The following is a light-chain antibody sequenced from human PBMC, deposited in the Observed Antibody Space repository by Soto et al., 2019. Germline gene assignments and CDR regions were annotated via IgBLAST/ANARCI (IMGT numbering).Light chain of an antibody. Sequence: SVLTQPHSATGTPRQRGTISCSGSSSNIGTSSVHWFQQLPGTAPKLLISTTNQRPSGVPERFSGSKSGTSASLAISGLQSEDEADYYCAAWDDSLNGHVFGTGTKVTVL. CDR3: AAWDDSLNGHV. CDR2: TTN. CDR1: SSNIGTSS. J-gene: IGLJ1*01. V-gene: IGLV1-44*01.